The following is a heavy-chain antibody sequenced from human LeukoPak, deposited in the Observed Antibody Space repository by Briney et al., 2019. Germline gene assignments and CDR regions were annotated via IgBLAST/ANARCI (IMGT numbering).Heavy chain of an antibody. CDR1: GGSISSGSYY. D-gene: IGHD1-26*01. Sequence: SETLSLTCTVSGGSISSGSYYWSWIRQPAGKGLEWIGRIYTSGSTNYNPSLKSRVTISVDTSKNQFSLKLSSVTAADTAVYYCARAYSVSYFSLYDAFDIWGQGTMVTVSS. CDR3: ARAYSVSYFSLYDAFDI. J-gene: IGHJ3*02. V-gene: IGHV4-61*02. CDR2: IYTSGST.